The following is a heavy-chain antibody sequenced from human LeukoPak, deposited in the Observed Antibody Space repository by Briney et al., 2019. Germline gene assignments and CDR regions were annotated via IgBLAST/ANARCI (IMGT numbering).Heavy chain of an antibody. V-gene: IGHV3-7*03. J-gene: IGHJ3*02. CDR2: IKQDGSEK. CDR1: TFTFSNYW. D-gene: IGHD1-14*01. Sequence: GGSLRLSCAASTFTFSNYWMSWVRQAPGKGLEWVASIKQDGSEKCYVDSVKGRFTISRDNAKTSLYLQMNSLRAEDTAVYYCARDVLAAGATGTFDIWGQGTMVTVSS. CDR3: ARDVLAAGATGTFDI.